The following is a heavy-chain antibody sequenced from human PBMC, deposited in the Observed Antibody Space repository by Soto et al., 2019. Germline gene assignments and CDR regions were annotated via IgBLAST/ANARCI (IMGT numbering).Heavy chain of an antibody. CDR1: GFTFSSYG. D-gene: IGHD4-17*01. CDR3: ARESTVVTQYYFDY. CDR2: IWYDGSNK. V-gene: IGHV3-33*08. Sequence: LRLSCAASGFTFSSYGMHWVRQAPGKGLEWVAVIWYDGSNKYYADSVKGRFTISRDNSKNTLYLQMNSLRAEDTAVYYCARESTVVTQYYFDYWGQGTLVTVSS. J-gene: IGHJ4*02.